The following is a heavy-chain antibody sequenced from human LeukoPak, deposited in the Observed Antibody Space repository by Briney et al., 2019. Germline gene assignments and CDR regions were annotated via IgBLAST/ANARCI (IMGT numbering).Heavy chain of an antibody. CDR3: AGKYVWGSYRPSYFDY. CDR2: IFYIGST. CDR1: GGSISSYY. V-gene: IGHV4-59*01. Sequence: PSETLSLTCAVSGGSISSYYWSWIRQSPGKGLEWIGYIFYIGSTNYNPSLKSRVTISVDTSKNQFSLKLSSVTAADTAVYYCAGKYVWGSYRPSYFDYWGQGTLVTVSS. D-gene: IGHD3-16*02. J-gene: IGHJ4*02.